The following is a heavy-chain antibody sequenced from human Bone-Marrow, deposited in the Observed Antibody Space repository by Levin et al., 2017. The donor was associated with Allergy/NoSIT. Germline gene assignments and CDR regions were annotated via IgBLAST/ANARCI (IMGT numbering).Heavy chain of an antibody. CDR3: AKDLFGSGTLVELDY. CDR1: GYTFTGYY. CDR2: INPNSGGT. Sequence: GESLKISCMASGYTFTGYYMHWVRQAPGQGLEWMGWINPNSGGTYYAQKFQGRVTMTRDTSISTAYMELSRLRYDDTAVYYCAKDLFGSGTLVELDYWGQGTLVTVPS. J-gene: IGHJ4*02. V-gene: IGHV1-2*02. D-gene: IGHD3-10*01.